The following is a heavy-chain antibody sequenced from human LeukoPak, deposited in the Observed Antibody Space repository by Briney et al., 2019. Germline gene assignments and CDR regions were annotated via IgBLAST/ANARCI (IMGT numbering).Heavy chain of an antibody. D-gene: IGHD6-13*01. J-gene: IGHJ6*03. Sequence: ASVKVSCKASGYTFTSYGISWVRQAPGQGLEWMGWISAYNGNTNYAQKLQGRVTMTTDTSTSTAYMELRSLRSDDTAVYYCARGGYSSSWYIYDYYYYMDVWGKGTTVTVSS. V-gene: IGHV1-18*01. CDR1: GYTFTSYG. CDR3: ARGGYSSSWYIYDYYYYMDV. CDR2: ISAYNGNT.